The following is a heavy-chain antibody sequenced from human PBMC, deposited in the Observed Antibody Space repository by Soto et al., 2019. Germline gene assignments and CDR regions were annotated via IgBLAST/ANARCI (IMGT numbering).Heavy chain of an antibody. D-gene: IGHD3-3*01. J-gene: IGHJ6*04. CDR2: ISGSGGST. CDR1: GFTFSSYG. Sequence: EVQLLESGGGLVQPGGSLRLSCAASGFTFSSYGMTWVRQAPGKGLEWVSGISGSGGSTYYAESVKGRFTVSRDNTKNELDLQMNSLRADDTAIYFCAKASLEWLLRYFEMNVWGKGTTVTVSS. CDR3: AKASLEWLLRYFEMNV. V-gene: IGHV3-23*01.